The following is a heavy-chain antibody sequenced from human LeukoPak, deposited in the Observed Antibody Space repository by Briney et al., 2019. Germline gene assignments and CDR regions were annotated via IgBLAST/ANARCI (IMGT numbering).Heavy chain of an antibody. CDR1: GFNVSSNY. Sequence: GGSLRLSCGASGFNVSSNYMSWVRQASGKGLEWVGRITTKASNYATAYGASVKGRFTISRDDSENTAYLQMNSLKTEDTAVYYCTTYRSGHYWGQGTLVTVSS. V-gene: IGHV3-73*01. CDR3: TTYRSGHY. J-gene: IGHJ4*02. CDR2: ITTKASNYAT. D-gene: IGHD6-19*01.